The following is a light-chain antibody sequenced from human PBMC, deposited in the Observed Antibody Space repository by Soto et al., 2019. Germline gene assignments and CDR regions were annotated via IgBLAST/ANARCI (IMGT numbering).Light chain of an antibody. CDR1: SSNIGSHT. CDR2: DSN. Sequence: QSVLTQPPSASGTPGQRVTISCSGSSSNIGSHTVNWYQQLPGTAPKFLMYDSNQRPSGVPDRFSGSRSGTSASLAISGLQSEDEADYYCAAWDDSLNGLVFGGGTKLTVL. J-gene: IGLJ2*01. V-gene: IGLV1-44*01. CDR3: AAWDDSLNGLV.